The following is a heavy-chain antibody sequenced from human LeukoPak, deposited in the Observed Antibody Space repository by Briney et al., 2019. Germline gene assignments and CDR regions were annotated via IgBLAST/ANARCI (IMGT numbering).Heavy chain of an antibody. CDR3: ARSRYYYDSSGYLYY. D-gene: IGHD3-22*01. J-gene: IGHJ4*02. CDR2: IYYSGST. V-gene: IGHV4-59*01. Sequence: SETLSLTCTVSGGSISSYYWSWIRQPPGKGLEWIGYIYYSGSTNYNPSLKSRVTISVATSKNQFSLKLSSVTAADTAVYYCARSRYYYDSSGYLYYWGQGTLVTVSS. CDR1: GGSISSYY.